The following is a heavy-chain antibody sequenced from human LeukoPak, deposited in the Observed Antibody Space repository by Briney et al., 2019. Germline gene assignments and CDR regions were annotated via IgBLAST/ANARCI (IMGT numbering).Heavy chain of an antibody. CDR1: GYTFTCYD. Sequence: ASVKVSCKASGYTFTCYDINWVRQATGQGLEWMGWMNPNSGNTGYAQKFQGRVTMARNTSISTAYMELSSLRSEDTAVYYCARGPSRAPDYYDSSGYQDYWGQGTLVTVSS. CDR2: MNPNSGNT. V-gene: IGHV1-8*01. D-gene: IGHD3-22*01. CDR3: ARGPSRAPDYYDSSGYQDY. J-gene: IGHJ4*02.